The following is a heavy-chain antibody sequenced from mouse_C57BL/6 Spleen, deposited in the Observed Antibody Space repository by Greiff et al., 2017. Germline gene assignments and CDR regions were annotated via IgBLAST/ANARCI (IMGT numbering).Heavy chain of an antibody. CDR3: ARVVRSDYAMDY. J-gene: IGHJ4*01. CDR2: IYPGSGNN. D-gene: IGHD1-1*01. Sequence: QVQLQQSGAELVRPGASVKLSCKASGYTFTDYYINWVKQRPGQGLEWVARIYPGSGNNYYNEKFKGKATLTADKSSSTAYMQLSSLTSEDSAVYFCARVVRSDYAMDYWGQGTSVTFSS. CDR1: GYTFTDYY. V-gene: IGHV1-76*01.